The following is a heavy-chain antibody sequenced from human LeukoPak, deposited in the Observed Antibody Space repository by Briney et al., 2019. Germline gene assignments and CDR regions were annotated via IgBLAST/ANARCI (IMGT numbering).Heavy chain of an antibody. D-gene: IGHD3-22*01. CDR2: ISSSSSGI. J-gene: IGHJ6*02. CDR3: ARSYDSSGYAGYYFYGMDV. CDR1: GFTFSSDS. Sequence: GGALRLSCAASGFTFSSDSMNWVRQAPGKGLEWGSSISSSSSGIYYADSVKGRFTISRDNAKNSLYLQMNSLRAEATAVYYCARSYDSSGYAGYYFYGMDVWGQGTTVTVSS. V-gene: IGHV3-21*01.